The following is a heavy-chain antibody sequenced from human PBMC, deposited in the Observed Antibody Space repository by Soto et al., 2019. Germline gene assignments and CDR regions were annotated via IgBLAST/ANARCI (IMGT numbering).Heavy chain of an antibody. CDR3: ARDIDSSNWQDDY. CDR2: ISNDGSNK. D-gene: IGHD6-13*01. J-gene: IGHJ4*02. V-gene: IGHV3-30*14. Sequence: GGSLRLSCAASGFIFSSYAMYWVRQAPGKGLEWVAVISNDGSNKYYADSVKGRVIISRDNSKSTLYLQMNSLRVEDTAVYYCARDIDSSNWQDDYWGQGTLVTVSS. CDR1: GFIFSSYA.